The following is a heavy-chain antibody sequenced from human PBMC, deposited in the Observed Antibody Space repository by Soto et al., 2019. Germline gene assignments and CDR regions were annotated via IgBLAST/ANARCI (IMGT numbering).Heavy chain of an antibody. V-gene: IGHV3-33*01. CDR3: ASDGTGTGSWFDP. CDR1: GFTFSSYG. D-gene: IGHD1-1*01. CDR2: IWYDGSNK. Sequence: QVQLVESGGGVVQPGRSLRLSYAASGFTFSSYGMHWVRQAPGKGLEWVAVIWYDGSNKYYADSVKGRFTISRDNSKNTLYLQMNSLRAEDTAVYYCASDGTGTGSWFDPWGQGTLVTVSS. J-gene: IGHJ5*02.